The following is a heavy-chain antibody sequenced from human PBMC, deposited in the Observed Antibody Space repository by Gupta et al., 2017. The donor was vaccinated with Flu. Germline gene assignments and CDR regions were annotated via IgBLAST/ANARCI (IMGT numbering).Heavy chain of an antibody. CDR2: ISTSGSA. V-gene: IGHV4-4*07. CDR1: GGAITTDY. J-gene: IGHJ4*02. D-gene: IGHD2-15*01. CDR3: ARYCAGGSCYSLLY. Sequence: QVQLQESGPGLVKPAETLSLTCPASGGAITTDYWSWIRQPAGKGLEWIVRISTSGSANYNPSLKSRVTMSVDTSKNQFSLKLNSVTAADTAVYYCARYCAGGSCYSLLYWGQGTRVTVSA.